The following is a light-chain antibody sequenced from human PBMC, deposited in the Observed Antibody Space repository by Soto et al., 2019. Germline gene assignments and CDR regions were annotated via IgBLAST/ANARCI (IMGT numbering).Light chain of an antibody. CDR1: QNLGTLY. V-gene: IGKV3-20*01. CDR2: SAS. CDR3: QQYAGSPRT. J-gene: IGKJ1*01. Sequence: EIVVTQSPVTLSLSPGERGTLSCRASQNLGTLYLAWFQQKSGQAPRLLIYSASRRATGIPDRFTGSGSGTDFTLTINRVEPEDFAVYFCQQYAGSPRTFGQGTKVDIK.